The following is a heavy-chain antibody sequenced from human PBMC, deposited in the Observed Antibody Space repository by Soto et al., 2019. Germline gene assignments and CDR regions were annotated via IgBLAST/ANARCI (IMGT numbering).Heavy chain of an antibody. CDR3: AKGYHNFDY. J-gene: IGHJ4*02. Sequence: SLRLSCAASGFTFSSYGIHWVRQAPGKGLEWVAVISYDGSNKYYADSVKGRFTISRDNSKNTLYLQMNSLRVEDTAVYYCAKGYHNFDYWGLGTLVTVS. V-gene: IGHV3-30*18. CDR1: GFTFSSYG. D-gene: IGHD2-2*01. CDR2: ISYDGSNK.